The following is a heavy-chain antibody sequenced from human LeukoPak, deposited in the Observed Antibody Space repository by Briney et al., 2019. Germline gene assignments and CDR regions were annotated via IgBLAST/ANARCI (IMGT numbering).Heavy chain of an antibody. J-gene: IGHJ4*01. CDR2: IRQDGREK. CDR3: ARDGTAAGLYFDL. V-gene: IGHV3-7*01. D-gene: IGHD6-13*01. Sequence: LSGGSLRLSCEGSGFTFTDYWTNWVRQAPGKGAKWVASIRQDGREKTYVDSVKGRFTISRDNTKNSLSLQLNGLRAEDTAVYYCARDGTAAGLYFDLWGQGTLVTVSS. CDR1: GFTFTDYW.